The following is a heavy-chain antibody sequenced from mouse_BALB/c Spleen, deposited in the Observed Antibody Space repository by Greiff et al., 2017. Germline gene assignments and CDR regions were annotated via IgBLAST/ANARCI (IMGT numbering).Heavy chain of an antibody. V-gene: IGHV5-17*02. CDR1: GFTFSSFG. J-gene: IGHJ2*01. CDR3: ARETLYYYGSSHFDY. CDR2: ISSCSSTI. Sequence: EVMLVESGGGLVQPGGSRKLSCAASGFTFSSFGMHWVRQAPEKGLEWVAYISSCSSTIYYADTVKGRFTISRDNPKNTLFLQMTSLRSEDTAMYYCARETLYYYGSSHFDYWGQGTTLTVSS. D-gene: IGHD1-1*01.